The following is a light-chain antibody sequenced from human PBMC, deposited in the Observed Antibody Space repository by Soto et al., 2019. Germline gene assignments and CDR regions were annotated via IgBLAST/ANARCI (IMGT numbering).Light chain of an antibody. V-gene: IGKV3-20*01. CDR2: GAS. CDR1: QSVSSD. J-gene: IGKJ4*01. Sequence: EIVLTQSPGTLSLSPGERATLSCRASQSVSSDLAWYQQKPGQAPRLLIYGASSRATGIPDRFSGSGSGTEFTLTISRLEPEDFAVYYCQQYGSSSLTFGGGTKVDIK. CDR3: QQYGSSSLT.